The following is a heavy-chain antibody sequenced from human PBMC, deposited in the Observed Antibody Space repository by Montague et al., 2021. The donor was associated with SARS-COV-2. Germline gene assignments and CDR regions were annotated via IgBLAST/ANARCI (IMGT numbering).Heavy chain of an antibody. CDR3: GGSDGYKQTMDN. CDR1: GGSVSSGSYY. V-gene: IGHV4-61*01. D-gene: IGHD5-24*01. CDR2: MYDSGITHYASGIT. Sequence: SETLSLTCTVSGGSVSSGSYYWSWIRQPPGKGLEWIGYMYDSGITHYASGITHYNPSLRSRVPISVDRSVNQFTLSLSSVTAADTAVDYWGGSDGYKQTMDNWGQGTLVTVSS. J-gene: IGHJ4*01.